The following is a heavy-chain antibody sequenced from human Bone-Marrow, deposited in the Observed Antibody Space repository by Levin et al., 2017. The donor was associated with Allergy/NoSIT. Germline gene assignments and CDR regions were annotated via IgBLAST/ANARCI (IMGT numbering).Heavy chain of an antibody. V-gene: IGHV3-23*01. CDR3: AKDKVLEQWLVKTGGFDY. Sequence: GGSLRLSCAASGFTFSSYAMSWVRQAPGKGLEWVSAISGSGGSTYYADSVKGRFTISRDNSKNTLYLQMNSLRAEDTAVYYCAKDKVLEQWLVKTGGFDYWGQGTLVTVSS. CDR2: ISGSGGST. D-gene: IGHD6-19*01. CDR1: GFTFSSYA. J-gene: IGHJ4*02.